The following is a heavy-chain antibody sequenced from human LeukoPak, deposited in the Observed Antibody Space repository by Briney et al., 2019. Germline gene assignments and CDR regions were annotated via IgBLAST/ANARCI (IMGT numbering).Heavy chain of an antibody. D-gene: IGHD4-17*01. J-gene: IGHJ3*02. CDR1: GGTFSSYA. CDR2: IIPIFGTA. Sequence: SVKVSCKASGGTFSSYAISWVRQAPGQGLKWLGRIIPIFGTANYPQKFQGRVTITADKSTSTAYMELSSLRSEDTAVYYCARDETYGAPGDIWGQGTMVTVSS. V-gene: IGHV1-69*06. CDR3: ARDETYGAPGDI.